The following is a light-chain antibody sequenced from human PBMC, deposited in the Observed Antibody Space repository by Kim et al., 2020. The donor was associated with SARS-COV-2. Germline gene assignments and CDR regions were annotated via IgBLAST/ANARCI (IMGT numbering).Light chain of an antibody. J-gene: IGKJ4*01. CDR2: GAS. CDR3: QYSHWPLT. V-gene: IGKV3-15*01. CDR1: QSVSSN. Sequence: EIVMTQSPATLSVSPGERATLSCRASQSVSSNLAWYQQKPGQAPRLLIYGASTRATGIPGRFSGSGSGTEFTLTISSLQSEDFAVYYCQYSHWPLTFGGGTKVDIK.